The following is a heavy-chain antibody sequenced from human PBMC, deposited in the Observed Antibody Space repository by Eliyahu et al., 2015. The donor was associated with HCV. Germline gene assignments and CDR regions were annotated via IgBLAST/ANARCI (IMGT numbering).Heavy chain of an antibody. CDR1: GFXFTDFW. CDR2: IYPGDXET. V-gene: IGHV5-51*03. D-gene: IGHD6-19*01. Sequence: GQLVQSGAEVKKSGESLXXXCHGSGFXFTDFWXGWVRQMPGEGLXWMGIIYPGDXETMYSPXFQGPVTISADKSISTAYLQWSSLKASDTAMYYCARLTRYTSDWSGSNFYYGMDVWGQGTTVIVSS. CDR3: ARLTRYTSDWSGSNFYYGMDV. J-gene: IGHJ6*02.